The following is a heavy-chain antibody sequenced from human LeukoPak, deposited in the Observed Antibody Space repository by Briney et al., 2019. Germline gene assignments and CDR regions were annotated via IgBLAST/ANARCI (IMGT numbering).Heavy chain of an antibody. Sequence: GGSLRLSCAASGFTFSSYAMSWVRQAPGKGLEWVSAISGSGGSTYYADSVKGRFTISRDNAKNTLYLQMNSLRDEDTAVYYCTGSGILDVWGQGSKVTVSS. CDR3: TGSGILDV. J-gene: IGHJ6*02. CDR1: GFTFSSYA. D-gene: IGHD3-10*01. V-gene: IGHV3-23*01. CDR2: ISGSGGST.